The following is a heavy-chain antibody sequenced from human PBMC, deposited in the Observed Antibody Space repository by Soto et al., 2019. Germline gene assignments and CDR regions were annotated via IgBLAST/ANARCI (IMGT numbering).Heavy chain of an antibody. CDR1: GGSISSSSYY. CDR3: ARRQSSPWFDP. V-gene: IGHV4-39*01. CDR2: IYYSGST. J-gene: IGHJ5*02. D-gene: IGHD2-15*01. Sequence: QLQLQESGPGLVKPSETLSLTCTVSGGSISSSSYYWGWIRQPPGKGLEWIGNIYYSGSTYYNPSLKRRVTISVDTSKNQFSLKVNSVTAADTAVYYCARRQSSPWFDPWGQGTLVTVSS.